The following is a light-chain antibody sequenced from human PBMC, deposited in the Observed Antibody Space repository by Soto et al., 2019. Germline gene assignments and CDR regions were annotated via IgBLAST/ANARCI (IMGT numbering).Light chain of an antibody. CDR1: QAIGNH. V-gene: IGKV1-17*03. J-gene: IGKJ4*01. CDR3: LQHCTYPPT. CDR2: SVS. Sequence: DIQMTQSPSALSASVGDTVTVTCRASQAIGNHLAWFQQQPGKVPQRLIFSVSTLQIGAPSRFSGSGSETDFTLTITNLQPEDFASYFCLQHCTYPPTFGGGT.